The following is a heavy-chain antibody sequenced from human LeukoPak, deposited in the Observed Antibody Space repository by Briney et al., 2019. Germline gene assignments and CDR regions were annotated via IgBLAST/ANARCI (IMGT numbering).Heavy chain of an antibody. CDR2: ISDSGSGVRI. V-gene: IGHV3-23*01. CDR1: GFTFSSYA. CDR3: AKAWEYYDSSGYYLGPLGYFDY. Sequence: PGGSLRLSCAASGFTFSSYAMSWVRQAPGKGLEWVSVISDSGSGVRIFDADSVRGRFTISRDNSKNTLYLQMNSLRAEDTAVYYCAKAWEYYDSSGYYLGPLGYFDYWGQGTLVTVSS. D-gene: IGHD3-22*01. J-gene: IGHJ4*02.